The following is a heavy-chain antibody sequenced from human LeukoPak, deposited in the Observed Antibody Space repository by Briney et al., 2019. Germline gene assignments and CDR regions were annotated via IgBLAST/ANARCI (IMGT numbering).Heavy chain of an antibody. Sequence: GGSLRLSCAASGFTFSSYWMSWVRQVPGKGLEWVANIKQDGSEKYYVDSLKGRFTISRDNAKNSLYLQMNSLRAEDTAVYYCAKDHAYYDSSGYYQDFDYWGQGTLVTVSS. J-gene: IGHJ4*02. CDR1: GFTFSSYW. D-gene: IGHD3-22*01. CDR2: IKQDGSEK. CDR3: AKDHAYYDSSGYYQDFDY. V-gene: IGHV3-7*03.